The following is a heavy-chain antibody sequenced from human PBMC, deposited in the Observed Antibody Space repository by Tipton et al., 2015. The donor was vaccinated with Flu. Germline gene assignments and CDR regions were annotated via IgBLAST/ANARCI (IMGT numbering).Heavy chain of an antibody. CDR2: INHSGST. CDR1: GGSFSGYY. J-gene: IGHJ4*02. Sequence: TLSLTCAVYGGSFSGYYWSWIRQPPGKGLEWIGEINHSGSTNYNPSLKSRVTISVDTSKNQFSLKLSSVTAADTAVYYCARGRLTTVTTFYYFDYWGPGTLVTVSS. V-gene: IGHV4-34*01. D-gene: IGHD4-17*01. CDR3: ARGRLTTVTTFYYFDY.